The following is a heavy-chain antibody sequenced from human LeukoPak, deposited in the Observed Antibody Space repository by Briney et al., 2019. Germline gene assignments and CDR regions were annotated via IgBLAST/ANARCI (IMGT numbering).Heavy chain of an antibody. CDR3: ARGGGLDV. CDR1: GFSFSTYW. V-gene: IGHV3-7*03. D-gene: IGHD3-16*01. Sequence: GGSLRLSCVASGFSFSTYWMSWVRQAPGKGLEWVASINHNGNVNYYVDSVKGRFTISRDNAKNSLYLQMSNLRAEDTAVYFCARGGGLDVWGQGATVTVSS. CDR2: INHNGNVN. J-gene: IGHJ6*02.